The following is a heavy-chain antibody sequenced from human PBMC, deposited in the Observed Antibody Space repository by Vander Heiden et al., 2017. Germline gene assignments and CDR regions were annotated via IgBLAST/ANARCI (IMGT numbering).Heavy chain of an antibody. J-gene: IGHJ4*02. Sequence: QVQLVESGGGVVQPGRSLRLSCAACGFTFSSYAMHWVRQAPGKGLELVAVISYDGSNKYYADSVKGRFTISRDNSKITLYLQMNSLRAEDTAVYYCARDRGYSGYDSDYWGQGTLVTVSS. V-gene: IGHV3-30-3*01. D-gene: IGHD5-12*01. CDR3: ARDRGYSGYDSDY. CDR2: ISYDGSNK. CDR1: GFTFSSYA.